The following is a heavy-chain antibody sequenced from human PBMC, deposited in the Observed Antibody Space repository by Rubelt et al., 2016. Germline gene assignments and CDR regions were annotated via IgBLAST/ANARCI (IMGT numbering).Heavy chain of an antibody. D-gene: IGHD3-10*01. Sequence: EWVAVISYDGSNKYYADSVKGRFTISRDNSKNTLYLQMNSLRAEDTAVYYCARGEAMVHFDYWGQGTLVTVSS. J-gene: IGHJ4*02. CDR3: ARGEAMVHFDY. V-gene: IGHV3-30*04. CDR2: ISYDGSNK.